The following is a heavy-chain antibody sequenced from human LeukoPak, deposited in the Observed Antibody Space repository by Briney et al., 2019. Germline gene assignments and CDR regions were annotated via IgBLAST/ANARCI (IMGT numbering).Heavy chain of an antibody. J-gene: IGHJ3*02. D-gene: IGHD1-26*01. CDR2: INPNSGGT. CDR1: GYTFTGYY. Sequence: ASVKVSCKASGYTFTGYYMHLVRQAPGQGLEWMGWINPNSGGTNYAQKFQGRVTMTRDTSISTAYMELRRLRSDDTAVYYCAREGIVGATSAFDIWGQGTMVTVSS. CDR3: AREGIVGATSAFDI. V-gene: IGHV1-2*02.